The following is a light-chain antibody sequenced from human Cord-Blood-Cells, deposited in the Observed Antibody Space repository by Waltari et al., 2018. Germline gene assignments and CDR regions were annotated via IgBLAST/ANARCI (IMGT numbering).Light chain of an antibody. Sequence: DIQMTQSPSTLSASVGDRVNITCRASQSISSWLAWYQQKPGKAPKLLIYKASSIESGVPSRFSGSGSGTEFTLTISSLQPDDFATYYCQQYNSYSRYSFGQGTKLEIK. CDR1: QSISSW. J-gene: IGKJ2*03. CDR3: QQYNSYSRYS. V-gene: IGKV1-5*03. CDR2: KAS.